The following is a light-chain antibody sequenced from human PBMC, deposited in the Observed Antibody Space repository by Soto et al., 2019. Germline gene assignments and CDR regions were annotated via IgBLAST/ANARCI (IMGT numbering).Light chain of an antibody. V-gene: IGLV2-8*01. CDR3: ASYAGGNQV. CDR1: GSDVGGYNF. CDR2: EVT. Sequence: QSALTQPPSASGSPGQSVTISCTGTGSDVGGYNFVSWYQHHPGKAPKLMIYEVTRRPSGVPDRVSGSKSGNTASLTVSGLLAEDEADYYCASYAGGNQVFGTGTKLTVL. J-gene: IGLJ1*01.